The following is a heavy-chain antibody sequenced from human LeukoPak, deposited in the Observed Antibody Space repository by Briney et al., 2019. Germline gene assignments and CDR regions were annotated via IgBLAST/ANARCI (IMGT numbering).Heavy chain of an antibody. CDR1: GGSISSYY. CDR3: ARFLDSSSWFYYGMDV. V-gene: IGHV4-59*01. J-gene: IGHJ6*02. Sequence: PSETLSLTCTVSGGSISSYYWSWIRQPPGKGLEWIGYIYYSGSTNYNPSLKSRVTISVDTSKNQFSLKLSSVTAADTAVYYCARFLDSSSWFYYGMDVWGQGTTVTVSS. D-gene: IGHD6-13*01. CDR2: IYYSGST.